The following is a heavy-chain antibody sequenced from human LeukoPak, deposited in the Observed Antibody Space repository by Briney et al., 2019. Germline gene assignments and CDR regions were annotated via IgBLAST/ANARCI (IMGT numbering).Heavy chain of an antibody. Sequence: ASVTVSCKASGYTFTSYDINWVRQATGQGLEWMGWMNPNSGNTGYAQKFQGRVTMTRNTSISTAYMELSSLRSEDTAVYYCARGRKQRLWTRSGYDCWGQGTLVTVSS. J-gene: IGHJ4*02. CDR1: GYTFTSYD. CDR2: MNPNSGNT. V-gene: IGHV1-8*01. CDR3: ARGRKQRLWTRSGYDC. D-gene: IGHD3-22*01.